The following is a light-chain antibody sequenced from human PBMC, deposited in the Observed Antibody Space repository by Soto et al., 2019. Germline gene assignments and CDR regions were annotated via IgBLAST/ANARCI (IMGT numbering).Light chain of an antibody. CDR2: GAS. CDR1: ENVRTF. CDR3: QQHSHWPPWT. J-gene: IGKJ1*01. V-gene: IGKV3-11*01. Sequence: PGERATLSCRASENVRTFVDWYQQKPGQAPRLLIYGASNRATGIPARFSGSGSGTDFTLTISDLEPEEFAVYYCQQHSHWPPWTFGQGTRVEIQ.